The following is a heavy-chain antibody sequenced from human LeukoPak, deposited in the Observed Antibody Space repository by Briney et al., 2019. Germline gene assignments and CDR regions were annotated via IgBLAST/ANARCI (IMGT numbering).Heavy chain of an antibody. Sequence: SGGSLRLSCAASGFSFSTYDMHGVRQAPGKGLEWVAVISSDGSHKYWADSVKGRFTISRDNSKNTVYLQMNSLRAEATAVYYCAKGSIDWNYFDYWGQGTLVTVSS. V-gene: IGHV3-30*18. CDR3: AKGSIDWNYFDY. CDR2: ISSDGSHK. D-gene: IGHD3-9*01. J-gene: IGHJ4*02. CDR1: GFSFSTYD.